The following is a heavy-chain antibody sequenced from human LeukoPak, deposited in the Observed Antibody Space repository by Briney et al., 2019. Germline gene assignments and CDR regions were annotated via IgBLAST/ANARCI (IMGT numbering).Heavy chain of an antibody. J-gene: IGHJ4*02. V-gene: IGHV3-23*01. CDR3: AKGSEYYDFWSGTYYFDY. Sequence: GGSLRLSCAASGFTFSSYAMSWVRQAPGKGLEWVSATSGSGGSTYYADSVKGRFTISRDNSKNTLYLQMNSLRAEDTAVYYCAKGSEYYDFWSGTYYFDYWGQGTLVTVSS. CDR1: GFTFSSYA. D-gene: IGHD3-3*01. CDR2: TSGSGGST.